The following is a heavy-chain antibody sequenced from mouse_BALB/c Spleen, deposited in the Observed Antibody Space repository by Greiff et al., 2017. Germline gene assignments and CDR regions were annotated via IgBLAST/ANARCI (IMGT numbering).Heavy chain of an antibody. V-gene: IGHV5-6-5*01. Sequence: EVQLMESGGGLVKPGGSLKLSCAASGFTFSSYAMSWVRQTPEKRLEWVASISSGGSTYYPDSVKGRFTISRDNARNILYLQMSSLRSEDTAMYYCARALYGSSPFAYWGQGTLVTVSA. CDR1: GFTFSSYA. D-gene: IGHD1-1*01. J-gene: IGHJ3*01. CDR2: ISSGGST. CDR3: ARALYGSSPFAY.